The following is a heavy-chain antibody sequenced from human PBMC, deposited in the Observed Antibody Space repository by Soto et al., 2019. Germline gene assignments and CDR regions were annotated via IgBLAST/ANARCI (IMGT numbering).Heavy chain of an antibody. Sequence: SETLSLTCAVYGGSFSGYYWSWMRQPPGKGLEWIGEINHSGSTNYNPSLKSRVTISVDTSKNQFSLKLSSVTAADTAVYYCARSRWYDNWFDPWGQGTLVTV. CDR3: ARSRWYDNWFDP. J-gene: IGHJ5*02. V-gene: IGHV4-34*01. CDR1: GGSFSGYY. CDR2: INHSGST. D-gene: IGHD6-19*01.